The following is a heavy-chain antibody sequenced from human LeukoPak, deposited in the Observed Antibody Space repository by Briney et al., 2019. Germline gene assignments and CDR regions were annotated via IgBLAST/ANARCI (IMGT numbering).Heavy chain of an antibody. CDR1: GVTFSSYA. CDR2: VSYDGSNK. CDR3: ARKGRPRIAAAGHFDY. D-gene: IGHD6-13*01. Sequence: GGSLRLSCAASGVTFSSYAMHWVRQAPGKGLEWVAVVSYDGSNKYYADSVKGRFTISRDNSNTTLYLQMNSLRAEDTAVYYCARKGRPRIAAAGHFDYWGQGTLVTVSS. J-gene: IGHJ4*02. V-gene: IGHV3-30-3*01.